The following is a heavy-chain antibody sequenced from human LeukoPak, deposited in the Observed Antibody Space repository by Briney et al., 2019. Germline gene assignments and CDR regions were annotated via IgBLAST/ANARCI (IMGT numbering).Heavy chain of an antibody. CDR1: GFTFSSYS. CDR3: ASAMATVRALIN. CDR2: ITSGGSTI. D-gene: IGHD3-10*01. Sequence: GGSLSLSCAASGFTFSSYSMNWVRQAPGKGLEGVSYITSGGSTIYYADSVKGRFTISRDNAKNSLYLQMNSLRAEDTAVYYCASAMATVRALINWGQGTLVTVSS. V-gene: IGHV3-48*04. J-gene: IGHJ4*02.